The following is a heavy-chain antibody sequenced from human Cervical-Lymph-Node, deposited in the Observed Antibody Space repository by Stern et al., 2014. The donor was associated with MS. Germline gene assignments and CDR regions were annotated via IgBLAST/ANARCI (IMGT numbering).Heavy chain of an antibody. Sequence: DQLVESGGGVVQPGRSLRLSCAASGFVFRRYALHWVRPAPGKGLAWVALISYDGRDKYYTDSVKGRFTVSRDNSNNTVDLEMNSLRLEDTAVYYCAKGGSGSYLDWGQGSLVTVSS. CDR1: GFVFRRYA. CDR3: AKGGSGSYLD. D-gene: IGHD1-26*01. V-gene: IGHV3-30*04. J-gene: IGHJ4*02. CDR2: ISYDGRDK.